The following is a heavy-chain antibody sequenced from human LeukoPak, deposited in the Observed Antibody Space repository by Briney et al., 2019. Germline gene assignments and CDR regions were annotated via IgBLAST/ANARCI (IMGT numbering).Heavy chain of an antibody. CDR3: ARPGILLRGNWYFDL. V-gene: IGHV4-61*01. D-gene: IGHD3-10*01. CDR2: IYYSGST. Sequence: NPSETLSLTCTVSGGSISSGNYYWSWIRQPPGKGLEWIGYIYYSGSTNYNPSLKSRVTISVDTSKNQFSLKLSSVTAADTAVYYCARPGILLRGNWYFDLWGRGTLVTVSS. CDR1: GGSISSGNYY. J-gene: IGHJ2*01.